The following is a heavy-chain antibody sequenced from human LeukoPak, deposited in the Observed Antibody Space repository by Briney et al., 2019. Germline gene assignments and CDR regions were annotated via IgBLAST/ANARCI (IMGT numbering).Heavy chain of an antibody. D-gene: IGHD3-10*01. Sequence: PSETLSLTCAVYGGSFSGYYWSWIRQPPGKGLEWIGEINHSGSTNYNPSLKSRVTISVDTSKNQFSLKLSSVTAADTAVYYCARGSTTLKNASWLGESVWWFDPWGQGTLVTVSS. J-gene: IGHJ5*02. CDR2: INHSGST. CDR1: GGSFSGYY. V-gene: IGHV4-34*01. CDR3: ARGSTTLKNASWLGESVWWFDP.